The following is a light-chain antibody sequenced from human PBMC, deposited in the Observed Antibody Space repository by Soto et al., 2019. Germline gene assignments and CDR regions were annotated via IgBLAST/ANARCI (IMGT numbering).Light chain of an antibody. Sequence: DIVMTQSPDSLAVSLGERATINCKSSQSVLYSSNNKNYLGWYQQKVGQPPKLLIYWASTRASGVPDRFSGSGSGTDFTLTISSLQAEDVAVYYCQQYYSKPLTFGGGTKVEIK. J-gene: IGKJ4*01. V-gene: IGKV4-1*01. CDR1: QSVLYSSNNKNY. CDR3: QQYYSKPLT. CDR2: WAS.